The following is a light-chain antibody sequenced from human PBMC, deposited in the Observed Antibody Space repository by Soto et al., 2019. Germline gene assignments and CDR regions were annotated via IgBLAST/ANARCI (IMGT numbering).Light chain of an antibody. Sequence: QSALTQPASVSGSPGQSITISCTGTSSDVGGYNYVSWSQQHPGKAPQLMIYEVSNRPSGVSNRFSGSKSGNTASLTISGLQAEDEADYYCSSYTSSSTYVFGTGTK. CDR1: SSDVGGYNY. V-gene: IGLV2-14*01. CDR2: EVS. J-gene: IGLJ1*01. CDR3: SSYTSSSTYV.